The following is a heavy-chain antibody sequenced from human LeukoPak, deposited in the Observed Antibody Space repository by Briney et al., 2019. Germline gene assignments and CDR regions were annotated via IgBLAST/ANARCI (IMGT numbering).Heavy chain of an antibody. CDR3: AKTVSGSYSYQGGDY. CDR1: GFTVSSNY. J-gene: IGHJ4*02. V-gene: IGHV3-53*01. Sequence: GGSLRLSCAASGFTVSSNYMSWVRQAPGKGLEWVSLISSVGSTYYADSVKGRFTISRDNSKNTLYLQMNSLGDEDTAKYYCAKTVSGSYSYQGGDYWGQGTLVTVSS. CDR2: ISSVGST. D-gene: IGHD3-16*02.